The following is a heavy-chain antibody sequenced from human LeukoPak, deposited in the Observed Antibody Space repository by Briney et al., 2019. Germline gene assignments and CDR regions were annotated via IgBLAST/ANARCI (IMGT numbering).Heavy chain of an antibody. J-gene: IGHJ4*02. Sequence: PGGSLRLSCAASGFTFSSYGMHWVRQAPGKGLEWVAVISYDGSNKYYADSVRGRFTISRDSSKNTVNLQLNSLRVEDTATYYCARTGNGRVYDLWGQGTLVTVSS. V-gene: IGHV3-30*03. D-gene: IGHD1-1*01. CDR3: ARTGNGRVYDL. CDR2: ISYDGSNK. CDR1: GFTFSSYG.